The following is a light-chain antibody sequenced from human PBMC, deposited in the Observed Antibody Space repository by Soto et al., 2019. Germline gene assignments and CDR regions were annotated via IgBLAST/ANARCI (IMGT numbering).Light chain of an antibody. CDR3: SSYTSTSTL. J-gene: IGLJ1*01. V-gene: IGLV2-14*01. CDR2: DVT. CDR1: SSDVGGYKY. Sequence: QSVLTQPASVSGSPGQSITISCTGTSSDVGGYKYVSWYQLHPGTAPKLVIYDVTNRPSGVSNRFSGSKSGNTASLTISGLQAEDEADYFCSSYTSTSTLFGTGTK.